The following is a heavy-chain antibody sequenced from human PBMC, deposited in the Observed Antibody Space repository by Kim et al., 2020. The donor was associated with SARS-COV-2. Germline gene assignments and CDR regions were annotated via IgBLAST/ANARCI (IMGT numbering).Heavy chain of an antibody. Sequence: SGPTLVNPTQTLTLTCTFSGFSLSTSGVGVGWIRQPPGKALEWLALIYWDDDKRYSPSLKSRLTITKDTSKNQVVLTMTNMDPVDTATYSRAHRVPSGWYGDWFDPWGQGTLVTVSS. CDR3: AHRVPSGWYGDWFDP. V-gene: IGHV2-5*02. D-gene: IGHD6-19*01. CDR2: IYWDDDK. J-gene: IGHJ5*02. CDR1: GFSLSTSGVG.